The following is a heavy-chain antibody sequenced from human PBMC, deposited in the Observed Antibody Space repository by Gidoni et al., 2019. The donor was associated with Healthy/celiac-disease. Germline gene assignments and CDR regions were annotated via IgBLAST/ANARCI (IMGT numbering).Heavy chain of an antibody. J-gene: IGHJ4*02. D-gene: IGHD3-16*02. CDR3: AHAIRGDYVWGSYRWFDY. V-gene: IGHV2-5*01. CDR1: GFSLSTSGVG. CDR2: IYWNDDK. Sequence: QITLKESGPTLVKPTQTLTLTCTFSGFSLSTSGVGVGWIRQPPGKALEWLALIYWNDDKRYSPSLKSRLTITKDTSKNQVVLTMTNMDPVDTATYYCAHAIRGDYVWGSYRWFDYWGQGTLVTVSS.